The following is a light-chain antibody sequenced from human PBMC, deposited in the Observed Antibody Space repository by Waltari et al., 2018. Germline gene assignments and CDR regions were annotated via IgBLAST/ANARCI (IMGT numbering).Light chain of an antibody. J-gene: IGKJ1*01. CDR3: QKYERLPAT. Sequence: SCRARQSVGRSLAWYQQKPGQAPRLLMYDASRRATGIPDRCSGSGSGTDFSLTISRLEPEDGAVYYCQKYERLPATFGQGTKVEIK. CDR1: QSVGRS. V-gene: IGKV3-20*01. CDR2: DAS.